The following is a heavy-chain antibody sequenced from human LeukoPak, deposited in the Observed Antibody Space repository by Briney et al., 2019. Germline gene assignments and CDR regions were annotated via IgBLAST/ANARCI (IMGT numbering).Heavy chain of an antibody. D-gene: IGHD4-17*01. CDR3: AKRVDTVTTINSRAFDY. V-gene: IGHV3-23*01. CDR1: GFTFSSYA. Sequence: PGGSLRLSCAASGFTFSSYAMSWVRQAPGKGLEWVSAISGSGGSTYYADSVKGRFTISRDNSKNTLYLQMNSLRAEDTAVYYCAKRVDTVTTINSRAFDYWGQGTLVTVSS. J-gene: IGHJ4*02. CDR2: ISGSGGST.